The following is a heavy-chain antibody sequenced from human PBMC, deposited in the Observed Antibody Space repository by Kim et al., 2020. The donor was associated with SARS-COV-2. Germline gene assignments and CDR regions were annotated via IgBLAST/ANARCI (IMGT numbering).Heavy chain of an antibody. V-gene: IGHV3-23*01. J-gene: IGHJ5*02. CDR3: ARTVSPNYFDP. Sequence: GGSLRLSCAASGFDFINYAMSWVRQAPGKGLEWVSTIGSGGSTYHADSVQGRFTISRDDSKNTLYLQMNSLRADDTAVYYCARTVSPNYFDPWGPGILVTVSS. CDR2: IGSGGST. D-gene: IGHD1-1*01. CDR1: GFDFINYA.